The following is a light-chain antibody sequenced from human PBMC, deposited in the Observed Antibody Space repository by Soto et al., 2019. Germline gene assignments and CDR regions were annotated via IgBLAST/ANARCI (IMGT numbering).Light chain of an antibody. Sequence: QSVLTQPPSASGSPGQSVTISCTGTSSDVGGYNYVSWCQQYPGRAPKLMIYEVTKRPSGVPDRFSGSKSGNTASLTVSGLQAEDEADYHCSSYAASNNFYFVFGGGTKVTVL. J-gene: IGLJ3*02. CDR1: SSDVGGYNY. V-gene: IGLV2-8*01. CDR3: SSYAASNNFYFV. CDR2: EVT.